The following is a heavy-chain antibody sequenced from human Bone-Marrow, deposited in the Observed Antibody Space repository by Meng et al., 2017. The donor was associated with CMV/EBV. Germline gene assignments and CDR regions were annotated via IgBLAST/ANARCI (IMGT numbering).Heavy chain of an antibody. CDR1: GFTFSSYW. CDR2: IRYDGSNK. V-gene: IGHV3-30*02. Sequence: GESLKISCAASGFTFSSYWMHWVRQAPGKGLEWVAFIRYDGSNKYYADSVKGRFTISRDNSKNTLYLQMNSLRAEDTAVYYCAKEVHQHYYYYYGMDVWGQGTTVTVSS. CDR3: AKEVHQHYYYYYGMDV. J-gene: IGHJ6*02.